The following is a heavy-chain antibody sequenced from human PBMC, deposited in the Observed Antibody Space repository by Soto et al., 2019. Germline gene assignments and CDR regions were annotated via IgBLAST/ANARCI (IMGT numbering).Heavy chain of an antibody. Sequence: PSETLSLTCGVSCGSLSSSSWWSWVRQPPGKTLEWLGEIFYSGSTKYNPSLNSRVTISADQSKNDFSLRRSSVTAADTAVYYCVHHGGVPYYHDFWGQGMLVTVSS. J-gene: IGHJ4*02. D-gene: IGHD2-8*01. CDR2: IFYSGST. CDR3: VHHGGVPYYHDF. CDR1: CGSLSSSSW. V-gene: IGHV4-4*02.